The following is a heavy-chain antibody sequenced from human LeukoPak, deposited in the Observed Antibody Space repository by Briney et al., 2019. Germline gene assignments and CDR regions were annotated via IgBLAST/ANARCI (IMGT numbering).Heavy chain of an antibody. J-gene: IGHJ3*02. CDR2: ISGSGGST. Sequence: GGSLRLSCAASGFTFSSYAMSWVRQAPGKGLEWVSAISGSGGSTYYADSVKGRFTISRDNSKNTLYLQMNSLRAEDTAVYYCAKDGFSSGYYAVGYPPHDAFDIWGQGTMVTVSS. CDR3: AKDGFSSGYYAVGYPPHDAFDI. D-gene: IGHD3-22*01. V-gene: IGHV3-23*01. CDR1: GFTFSSYA.